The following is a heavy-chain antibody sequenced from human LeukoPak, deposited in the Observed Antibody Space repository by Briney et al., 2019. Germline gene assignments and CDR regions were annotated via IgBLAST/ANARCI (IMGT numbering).Heavy chain of an antibody. V-gene: IGHV1-3*01. D-gene: IGHD5-24*01. CDR3: ARAIDRDDYNRFFDY. J-gene: IGHJ4*02. Sequence: ASVKVSCKASGYSFSTYTINWVRQAPGQRLEWMGWINAGNGNTKYSQKFQGRVTITMDTSASTAYMEMRSLRSEDTAVYYCARAIDRDDYNRFFDYWDQGTLVTVSS. CDR1: GYSFSTYT. CDR2: INAGNGNT.